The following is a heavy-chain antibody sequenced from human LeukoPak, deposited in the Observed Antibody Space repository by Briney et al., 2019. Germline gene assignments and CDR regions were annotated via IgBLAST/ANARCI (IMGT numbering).Heavy chain of an antibody. CDR3: ARVGPDSSSWFSEVYFQH. CDR1: GFTFTSSA. V-gene: IGHV1-58*02. J-gene: IGHJ1*01. CDR2: IVVGSGNT. Sequence: SVKVSCKASGFTFTSSAMQWVRQARGQRLEWIGWIVVGSGNTNYAQKFQERVTITRDTSASTAYMELSSLRSEDTAVYYCARVGPDSSSWFSEVYFQHWGQGTLVTVSS. D-gene: IGHD6-13*01.